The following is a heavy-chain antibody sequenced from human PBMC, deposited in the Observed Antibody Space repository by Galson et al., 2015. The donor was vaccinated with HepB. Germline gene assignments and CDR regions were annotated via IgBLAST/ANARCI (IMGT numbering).Heavy chain of an antibody. CDR1: GFTFSSSP. CDR3: AITTSGNY. V-gene: IGHV3-23*01. D-gene: IGHD4-11*01. CDR2: ISASGGST. Sequence: SLRLSCAASGFTFSSSPMNWVRQAPGKGLEWVSTISASGGSTYYADSVKGRFTISRDNSKNTLYLQMNSLRAEDTAVYHCAITTSGNYWGQGTLVTVSS. J-gene: IGHJ4*02.